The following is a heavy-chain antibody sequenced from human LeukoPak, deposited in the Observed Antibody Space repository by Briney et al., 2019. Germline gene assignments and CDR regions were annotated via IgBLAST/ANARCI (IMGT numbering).Heavy chain of an antibody. D-gene: IGHD3-22*01. J-gene: IGHJ6*03. CDR2: ISPSGNT. CDR1: GGSISSYY. CDR3: ARDHYDSTSRYYFYMDV. V-gene: IGHV4-4*07. Sequence: SETLSLTCTVSGGSISSYYWSWIRQPAGKGLEWIGRISPSGNTDYNPSLKSRVTMSVHTSKNQFSLKLTSVTAADTAVYYCARDHYDSTSRYYFYMDVWGKGTTVTVSS.